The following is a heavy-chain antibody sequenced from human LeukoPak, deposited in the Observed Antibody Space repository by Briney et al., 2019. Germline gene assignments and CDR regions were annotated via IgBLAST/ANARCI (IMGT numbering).Heavy chain of an antibody. CDR1: GGSISSYY. D-gene: IGHD1-26*01. V-gene: IGHV4-59*01. CDR3: ARTWEALSYIDY. J-gene: IGHJ4*02. CDR2: IYYSGST. Sequence: PSETLSLTCTVSGGSISSYYWSWIRQPPGRGLEWIGYIYYSGSTKYNPSLKSRVTISVDTSKNQFSLKLSSVTAADTAVYYCARTWEALSYIDYWGQGTLVTVSS.